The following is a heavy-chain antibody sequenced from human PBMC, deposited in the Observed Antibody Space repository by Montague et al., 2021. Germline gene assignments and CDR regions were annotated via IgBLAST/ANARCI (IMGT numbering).Heavy chain of an antibody. V-gene: IGHV4-31*03. D-gene: IGHD2/OR15-2a*01. Sequence: TLSLTCTVSGGSISSDGYYWSWLPRHPGKGLKWIGYNCYSGNNCYTPSLKSRVTIPVDTSKNPFSLNLTSVTAADTAVYYCTCFVTPLRAAFDIWGQGTMVTVSS. CDR1: GGSISSDGYY. J-gene: IGHJ3*02. CDR3: TCFVTPLRAAFDI. CDR2: NCYSGNN.